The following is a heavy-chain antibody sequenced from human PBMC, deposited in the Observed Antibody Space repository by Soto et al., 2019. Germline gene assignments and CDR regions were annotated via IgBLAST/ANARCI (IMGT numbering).Heavy chain of an antibody. V-gene: IGHV4-4*02. CDR1: GGSISSSNW. J-gene: IGHJ4*02. CDR2: IYHSGST. D-gene: IGHD3-22*01. Sequence: SETLSLTCAVSGGSISSSNWWSWVRQPPGKGLEWIGEIYHSGSTNYNPSLKSRVTISVDKSKNQFSLKLSSVTAAGTAVYYCAREGNYYDSSGYYGDFDYWGQGTLVTVSS. CDR3: AREGNYYDSSGYYGDFDY.